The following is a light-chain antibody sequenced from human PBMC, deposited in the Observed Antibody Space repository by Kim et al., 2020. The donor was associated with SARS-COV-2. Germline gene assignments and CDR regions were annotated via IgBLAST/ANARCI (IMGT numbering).Light chain of an antibody. CDR3: QQYYSTPPS. CDR2: WAS. Sequence: RATLNCKSCQTVLDNSKNKNDLAWYQKKPGQAPNLLIYWASIRESGVSDRFSGSGSETDFTLTISSLQAEDVAVYYCQQYYSTPPSFGQGTKLEI. J-gene: IGKJ2*03. CDR1: QTVLDNSKNKND. V-gene: IGKV4-1*01.